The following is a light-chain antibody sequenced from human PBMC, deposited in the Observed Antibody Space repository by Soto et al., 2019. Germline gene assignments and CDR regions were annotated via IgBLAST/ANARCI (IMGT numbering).Light chain of an antibody. V-gene: IGKV3-20*01. CDR2: AAS. J-gene: IGKJ2*01. CDR1: QSLNSNF. CDR3: QQYDTSPPRYT. Sequence: EIVLTQSPGTLSLSPGESATLSCRASQSLNSNFLAWYQQKPGQAPRLLVYAASSRATGIPDRFSGSASGTSFPLTIRRLKPEDFAVYYCQQYDTSPPRYTFGQGTKLEIK.